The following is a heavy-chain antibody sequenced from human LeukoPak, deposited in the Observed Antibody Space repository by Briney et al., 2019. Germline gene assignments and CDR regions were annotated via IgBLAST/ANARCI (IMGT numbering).Heavy chain of an antibody. CDR1: GGSIGSGGYY. Sequence: PSETLSLTCTVSGGSIGSGGYYWSWIRQHPGKGLEWIGYVYYSGSTYYNPSLKSRVTIAVDPSENQFSLKLSSVTAADTAVYYCARDSHGYSSSSHLGYWGQGTLVTVST. CDR3: ARDSHGYSSSSHLGY. V-gene: IGHV4-31*03. D-gene: IGHD6-6*01. J-gene: IGHJ4*02. CDR2: VYYSGST.